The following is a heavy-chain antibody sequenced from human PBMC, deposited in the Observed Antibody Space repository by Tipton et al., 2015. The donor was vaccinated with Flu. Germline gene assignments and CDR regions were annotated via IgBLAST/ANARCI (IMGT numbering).Heavy chain of an antibody. CDR1: GFTFSDYA. V-gene: IGHV3-23*01. CDR2: IGGDGGGI. Sequence: SLRLSCAASGFTFSDYAMTWVRQAPGKGLQWVSAIGGDGGGIQYADSVKGRFTISRDNSKNTLYLQMNSLRAEDTAIYYCAKYRAFYYSKDCPRSFDYWGRGILVTVSS. J-gene: IGHJ4*02. D-gene: IGHD3-10*01. CDR3: AKYRAFYYSKDCPRSFDY.